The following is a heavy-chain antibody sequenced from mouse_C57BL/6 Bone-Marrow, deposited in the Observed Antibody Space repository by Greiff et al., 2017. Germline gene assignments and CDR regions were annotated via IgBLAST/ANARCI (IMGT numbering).Heavy chain of an antibody. CDR3: ARGLLDY. V-gene: IGHV1-55*01. CDR2: IYPGSGST. CDR1: GYTFTSYW. Sequence: VQLQQPGAELVKPGASVTMSCKASGYTFTSYWITWVKQRPGHGLEWIGDIYPGSGSTNYNEKFKGKATLTVDTSSSTAYMQLSSLTSEDSAVYYCARGLLDYWGQGTTVTVSA. D-gene: IGHD2-3*01. J-gene: IGHJ2*01.